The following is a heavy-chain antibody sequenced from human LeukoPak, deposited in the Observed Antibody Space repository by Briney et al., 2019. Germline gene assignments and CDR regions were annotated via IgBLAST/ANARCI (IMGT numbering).Heavy chain of an antibody. D-gene: IGHD2-2*01. V-gene: IGHV3-9*01. CDR1: GFTFDDYA. J-gene: IGHJ4*02. Sequence: GGSLRLSCAASGFTFDDYAMHWVRQAPGKGLEWVSGISWNSGSIGYADSVKGRFTISRDNAKNSLYLQMNSLRAEDTALYYCAKGTATGYCSSTSCYAGHYFDYWGQGTLVTVSS. CDR2: ISWNSGSI. CDR3: AKGTATGYCSSTSCYAGHYFDY.